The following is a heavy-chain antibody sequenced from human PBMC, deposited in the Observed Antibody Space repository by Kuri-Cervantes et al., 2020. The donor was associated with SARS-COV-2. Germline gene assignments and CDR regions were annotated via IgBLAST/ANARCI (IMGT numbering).Heavy chain of an antibody. Sequence: GGPLRFSCAASGFTFRSYSMNWVRQAPGKGLEWVSYISSSSSTIYYADSVKGRFTISRDNAKNSLYLQMNSLRDEDTAVYYCAREGYYDSSGYFDYWGQGTLVTVSS. J-gene: IGHJ4*02. CDR3: AREGYYDSSGYFDY. CDR1: GFTFRSYS. V-gene: IGHV3-48*02. CDR2: ISSSSSTI. D-gene: IGHD3-22*01.